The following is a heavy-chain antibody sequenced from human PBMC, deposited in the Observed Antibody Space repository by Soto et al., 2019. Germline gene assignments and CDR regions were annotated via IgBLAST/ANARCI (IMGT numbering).Heavy chain of an antibody. D-gene: IGHD5-12*01. Sequence: GAMSLSGAASGFSFNTFDMSWVRQAPGKGLEWVSVILGRDDTTYYADSVKGRFTISRDTFKNTLHLQMNSLRVEDTALYFCTKGAWLDYWRQGTLVTVSS. CDR1: GFSFNTFD. CDR2: ILGRDDTT. CDR3: TKGAWLDY. J-gene: IGHJ4*02. V-gene: IGHV3-23*01.